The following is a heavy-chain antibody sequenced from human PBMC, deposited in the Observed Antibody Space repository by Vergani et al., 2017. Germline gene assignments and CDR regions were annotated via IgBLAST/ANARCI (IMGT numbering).Heavy chain of an antibody. CDR1: GYTFTSYA. CDR2: INAGNGNP. Sequence: QVQLVQSGAEVTKPGASVTVSCKASGYTFTSYALHWVRPAPGPRLEWMGCINAGNGNPKYAQKFQGRVTITRDTSASTAYMELSSLRSEDTAVYYCAGDVWGSHGAIDYWGQGTLVTVSS. CDR3: AGDVWGSHGAIDY. J-gene: IGHJ4*02. V-gene: IGHV1-3*01. D-gene: IGHD3-16*01.